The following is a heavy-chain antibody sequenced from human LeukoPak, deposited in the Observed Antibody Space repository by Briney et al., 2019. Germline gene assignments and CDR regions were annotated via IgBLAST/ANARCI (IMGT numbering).Heavy chain of an antibody. CDR1: GGSVSSDNYY. J-gene: IGHJ6*02. D-gene: IGHD2-21*01. Sequence: SETLSLTCTVSGGSVSSDNYYWSWIRQPPGKGLEWVGYMYYSGSTNYNPSLESRVTISMDTSKNQFSLRLSSVTAADTAVYYCASWAPYHYYGMDVWGHGTTVTVSS. CDR2: MYYSGST. V-gene: IGHV4-61*01. CDR3: ASWAPYHYYGMDV.